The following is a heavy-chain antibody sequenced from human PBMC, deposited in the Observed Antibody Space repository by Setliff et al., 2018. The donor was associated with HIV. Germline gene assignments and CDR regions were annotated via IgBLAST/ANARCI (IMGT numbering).Heavy chain of an antibody. CDR1: GGSFSGYY. J-gene: IGHJ6*03. Sequence: PSETLSLTCAVYGGSFSGYYWTWIRQPPGKGLEWIGEITHSGSTKYTPSLETRVTISVDTSKNQFSLKLSSVTAADTAVYYCAKGVAGLQYYYYYMDVWGKGTTVTVSS. CDR3: AKGVAGLQYYYYYMDV. D-gene: IGHD6-19*01. CDR2: ITHSGST. V-gene: IGHV4-34*01.